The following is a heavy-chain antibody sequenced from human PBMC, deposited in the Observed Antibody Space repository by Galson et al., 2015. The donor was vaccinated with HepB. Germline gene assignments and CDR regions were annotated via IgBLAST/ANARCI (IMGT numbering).Heavy chain of an antibody. CDR3: ARESGAPGGIAAAGTLHLDY. J-gene: IGHJ4*02. CDR2: INPNSGGT. D-gene: IGHD6-13*01. Sequence: SVKVSCKASGYTFTGYYMHWVRQAPGQGLEWMGWINPNSGGTNYAQKFQGWVTMTRDTSISTAYMELSRLRSDDTAVYYCARESGAPGGIAAAGTLHLDYWGQGTLVTVSS. V-gene: IGHV1-2*04. CDR1: GYTFTGYY.